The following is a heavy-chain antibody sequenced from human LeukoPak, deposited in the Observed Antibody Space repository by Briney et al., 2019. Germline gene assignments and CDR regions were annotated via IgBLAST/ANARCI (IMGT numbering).Heavy chain of an antibody. CDR1: GGSFSGYY. CDR2: INHSGST. CDR3: ARHEDSSGYYSY. Sequence: SETLSLTCAVYGGSFSGYYWSWIRQPPGKGLEWIGEINHSGSTNYNPSLKSRVTISVDTSKNQVSLKLSSVTAADTAVYYCARHEDSSGYYSYWGQGTLVTVSS. V-gene: IGHV4-34*01. J-gene: IGHJ4*02. D-gene: IGHD3-22*01.